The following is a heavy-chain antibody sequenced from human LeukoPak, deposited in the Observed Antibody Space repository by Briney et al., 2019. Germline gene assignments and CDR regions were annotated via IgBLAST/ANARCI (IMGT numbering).Heavy chain of an antibody. CDR3: ARDIFRRDGRISSPNWFDP. CDR1: GFTFNDYA. D-gene: IGHD3-3*02. J-gene: IGHJ5*02. V-gene: IGHV3-43D*03. CDR2: INWSGVST. Sequence: GGSLRLSCAASGFTFNDYAMHWVRQVPGKGLEGVSLINWSGVSTYYADSVKGRFTISRENAKISLYLQMNSLRAEDTAVYYCARDIFRRDGRISSPNWFDPWGQGTLVTVSS.